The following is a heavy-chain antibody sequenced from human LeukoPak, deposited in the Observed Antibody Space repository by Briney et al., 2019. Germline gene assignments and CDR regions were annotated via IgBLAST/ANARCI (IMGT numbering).Heavy chain of an antibody. CDR2: INPNSGGT. V-gene: IGHV1-2*02. CDR3: ARFVPKCSSTSCYTGFDY. J-gene: IGHJ4*02. D-gene: IGHD2-2*02. CDR1: GYTFTSYY. Sequence: GASVKVSCKASGYTFTSYYMHWVRQAPGQGLEWMGWINPNSGGTNYAQKFQGRVTMTRDTSISTAYMELSRLRSDDTAVYYCARFVPKCSSTSCYTGFDYWGQGTLVTVSS.